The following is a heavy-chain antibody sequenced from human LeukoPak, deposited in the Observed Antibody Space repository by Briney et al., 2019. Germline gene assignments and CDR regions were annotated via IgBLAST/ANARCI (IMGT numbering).Heavy chain of an antibody. Sequence: GGSLRLSCAASGFTFSSYAMHWVRQAPGKGLEWVAVISYDGSNKYYADSVKGRFTISRDNSKNTLYLQMNSLGAEDTAVYYCARDSSVLGDYWGQGTLVTVSS. CDR2: ISYDGSNK. CDR1: GFTFSSYA. V-gene: IGHV3-30*04. D-gene: IGHD2-8*02. J-gene: IGHJ4*02. CDR3: ARDSSVLGDY.